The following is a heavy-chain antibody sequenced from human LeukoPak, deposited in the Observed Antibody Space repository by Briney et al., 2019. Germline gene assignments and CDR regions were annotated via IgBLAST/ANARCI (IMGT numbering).Heavy chain of an antibody. Sequence: ASVKVSCKVPGYTLTELSMHWVRQAPGKGLEWMGGFDPEDGETIYAQKFQGRVTMTEDTSTDTAYMELSSLRSEDTAVYYCARTNLDCKNGVCYDYWGQGTPVTVSS. CDR2: FDPEDGET. V-gene: IGHV1-24*01. D-gene: IGHD2-8*01. CDR3: ARTNLDCKNGVCYDY. CDR1: GYTLTELS. J-gene: IGHJ4*02.